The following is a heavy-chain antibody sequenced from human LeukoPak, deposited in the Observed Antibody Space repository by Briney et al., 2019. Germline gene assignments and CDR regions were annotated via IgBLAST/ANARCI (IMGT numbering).Heavy chain of an antibody. D-gene: IGHD6-19*01. Sequence: PGGSLRLSCAASGFTFSRNDMIWVRQAPGKGLEWVSAIGGGGSTYYADSVKGRFTISRDNSKNTLYLQMNSLRAEDTAVYYCATPGVAGPLEYWGQGTLVTVSS. CDR2: IGGGGST. CDR1: GFTFSRND. CDR3: ATPGVAGPLEY. J-gene: IGHJ4*02. V-gene: IGHV3-23*01.